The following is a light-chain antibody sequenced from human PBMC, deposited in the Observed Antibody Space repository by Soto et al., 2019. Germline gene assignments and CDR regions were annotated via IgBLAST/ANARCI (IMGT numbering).Light chain of an antibody. Sequence: QSVLTQPPSASGTPGQRVTISCSGSSSNIGSNYVYWYQQLPGTAPKLLIYRNNQRPSGVPDRFSGSKSGTSASLAISGLRYEDEDDYYCAAWDDSLNVVFGGGTKLTVL. J-gene: IGLJ2*01. V-gene: IGLV1-47*01. CDR2: RNN. CDR3: AAWDDSLNVV. CDR1: SSNIGSNY.